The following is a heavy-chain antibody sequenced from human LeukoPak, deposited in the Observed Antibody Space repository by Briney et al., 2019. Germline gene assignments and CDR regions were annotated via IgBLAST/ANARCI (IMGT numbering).Heavy chain of an antibody. D-gene: IGHD3-10*01. Sequence: GGSLRLSCAASGFTFSSHGLQWVRQAPGKGLEWVAFIRYDGGNKYYADSVKGRFTISRDNAKNSLYLQMNSLRAEDTAVYYCARVREYYYGSGSYYMDYWGQGTLVTVSS. CDR1: GFTFSSHG. J-gene: IGHJ4*02. CDR3: ARVREYYYGSGSYYMDY. CDR2: IRYDGGNK. V-gene: IGHV3-30*02.